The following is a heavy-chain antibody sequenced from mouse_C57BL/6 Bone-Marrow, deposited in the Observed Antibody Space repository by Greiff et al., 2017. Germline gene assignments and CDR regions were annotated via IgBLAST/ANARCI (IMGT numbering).Heavy chain of an antibody. V-gene: IGHV1-81*01. J-gene: IGHJ2*01. CDR3: ARSDYGNYVEYYFDY. CDR1: GYTFTSYG. Sequence: QVQLQQPGAELVRPGSSVKLSCKASGYTFTSYGISWVKQRTGQGLEWIGEIYPRSGNTYYNEKFKGKATLTADKSSSTAYMELRSLTSEDSAVYFCARSDYGNYVEYYFDYWGQGTTLTVSS. CDR2: IYPRSGNT. D-gene: IGHD2-1*01.